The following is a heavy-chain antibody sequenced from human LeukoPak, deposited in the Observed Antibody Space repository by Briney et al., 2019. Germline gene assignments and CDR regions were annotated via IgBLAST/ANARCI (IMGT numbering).Heavy chain of an antibody. CDR2: IYYSGST. D-gene: IGHD2-15*01. V-gene: IGHV4-59*01. CDR1: GGSISSYY. Sequence: SETLSLTCTVSGGSISSYYWSWIRQPPGKGLEWIGYIYYSGSTNYNPSLKSRVTISVDTSKNQFSLKLSSVTAEDTAVYYCARESRTPPTTYCSGGSCYSPTPLGYWGQGTLVTVSS. CDR3: ARESRTPPTTYCSGGSCYSPTPLGY. J-gene: IGHJ4*02.